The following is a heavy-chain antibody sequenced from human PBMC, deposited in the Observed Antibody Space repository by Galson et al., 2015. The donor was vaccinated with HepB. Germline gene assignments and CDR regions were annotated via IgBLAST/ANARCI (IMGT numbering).Heavy chain of an antibody. CDR1: GFTFTSSA. Sequence: SVKVSCKASGFTFTSSAMQWVRQARGQRLEWIGWIVGGSGNTNYAQKFQERVTITRDMSTSTAYMDLSSLRSEDTALYYCAAEPYSGSKGDAFDIWGQGTMVTVSS. J-gene: IGHJ3*02. CDR2: IVGGSGNT. D-gene: IGHD1-26*01. V-gene: IGHV1-58*02. CDR3: AAEPYSGSKGDAFDI.